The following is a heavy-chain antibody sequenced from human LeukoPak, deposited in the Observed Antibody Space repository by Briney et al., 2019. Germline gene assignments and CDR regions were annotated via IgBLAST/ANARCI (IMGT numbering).Heavy chain of an antibody. D-gene: IGHD2-15*01. J-gene: IGHJ4*02. Sequence: GESLKISCKGSAYSFTTYWIGWVRQMPGKGLEWMGIIYPEDSDTKYRPSFQGQVSISADKSISTAYLQWTSLKASDTAIYYSASGISITATLFDYWGQGTLVTVSS. CDR3: ASGISITATLFDY. CDR2: IYPEDSDT. V-gene: IGHV5-51*01. CDR1: AYSFTTYW.